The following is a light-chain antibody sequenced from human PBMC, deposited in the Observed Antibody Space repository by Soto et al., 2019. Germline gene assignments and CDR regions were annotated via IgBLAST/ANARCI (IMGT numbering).Light chain of an antibody. CDR1: QTISTW. J-gene: IGKJ1*01. CDR3: QQYHSYS. Sequence: GDRVTITCRASQTISTWMAWYQQKPGKAPKLLVYDASTLQSGVASRFSGSGSGTEFTLTISSLQPDDFATYYCQQYHSYSFGQGTKVDIK. V-gene: IGKV1-5*01. CDR2: DAS.